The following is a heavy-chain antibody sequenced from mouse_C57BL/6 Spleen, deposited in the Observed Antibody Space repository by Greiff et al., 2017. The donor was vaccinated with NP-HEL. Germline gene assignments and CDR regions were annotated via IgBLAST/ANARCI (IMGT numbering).Heavy chain of an antibody. CDR3: ARSDSNHYYYAMDY. D-gene: IGHD2-5*01. CDR1: GYTFTSYW. Sequence: VQLQQSGAELVMPGASVKLSCKASGYTFTSYWMHWVKQRPGQGLEWIGEIDPSDSYTNYNQKFKGKSTLTVDKSTSTANMQHSSLTSEHSAVYYCARSDSNHYYYAMDYWGQGTSVTVSS. J-gene: IGHJ4*01. V-gene: IGHV1-69*01. CDR2: IDPSDSYT.